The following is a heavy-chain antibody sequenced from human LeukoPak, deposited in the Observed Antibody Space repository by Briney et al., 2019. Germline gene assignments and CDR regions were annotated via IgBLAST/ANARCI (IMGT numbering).Heavy chain of an antibody. CDR1: GFTFRSYW. V-gene: IGHV3-74*01. J-gene: IGHJ5*02. CDR2: INSAGSST. Sequence: GGSLRLSCAACGFTFRSYWMHWVRQARGKGLVWVSRINSAGSSTSYADSVKGRFTISRDNATNTLYLQMNSLRAEDTAVYYCARHIVVGGPWGQGTLVTVSS. D-gene: IGHD2-2*01. CDR3: ARHIVVGGP.